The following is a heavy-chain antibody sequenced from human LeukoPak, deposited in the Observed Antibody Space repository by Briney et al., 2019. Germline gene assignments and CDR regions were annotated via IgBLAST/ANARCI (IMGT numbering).Heavy chain of an antibody. V-gene: IGHV4-59*08. CDR2: IYYSGST. J-gene: IGHJ5*02. CDR3: ARVYYDILTGYPGYGWFDP. Sequence: SETLSLTCTVSGGSISSYYWSWIRQPPGKGLEWIGYIYYSGSTNYNPSLKSRVTISVDTSKNQFSLKLSSVTAADTAVYYCARVYYDILTGYPGYGWFDPWGQGTLVTVSS. D-gene: IGHD3-9*01. CDR1: GGSISSYY.